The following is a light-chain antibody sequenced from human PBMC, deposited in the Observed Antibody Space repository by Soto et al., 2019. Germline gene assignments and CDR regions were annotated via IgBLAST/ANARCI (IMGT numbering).Light chain of an antibody. CDR3: LQYHNLWA. Sequence: DIQMTQSPSSLSASVGDRVTITCRASQSVSTYLNWYSQKSGGAPKLLIHGVSKLENGTPSRFSGSGLATDFTLTISSLQSEDFTVYSCLQYHNLWAFGQGTKVDIK. CDR2: GVS. J-gene: IGKJ1*01. CDR1: QSVSTY. V-gene: IGKV1-39*01.